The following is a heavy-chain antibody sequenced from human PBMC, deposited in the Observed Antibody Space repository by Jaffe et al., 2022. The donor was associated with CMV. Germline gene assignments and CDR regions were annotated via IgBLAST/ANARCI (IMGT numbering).Heavy chain of an antibody. J-gene: IGHJ4*02. D-gene: IGHD6-19*01. CDR2: ISSSSSYI. CDR1: GFTFSSYS. Sequence: EVQLVESGGGLVKPGGSLRLSCAASGFTFSSYSMNWVRQAPGKGLEWVSSISSSSSYIYYADSVKGRFTISRDNAKNSLYLQMNSLRAEDTAVYYCARDGRYSSGWYPLESDYWGQGTLVTVSS. CDR3: ARDGRYSSGWYPLESDY. V-gene: IGHV3-21*01.